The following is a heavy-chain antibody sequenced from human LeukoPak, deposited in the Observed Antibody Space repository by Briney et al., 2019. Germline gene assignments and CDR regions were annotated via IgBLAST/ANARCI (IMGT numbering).Heavy chain of an antibody. Sequence: GGSLRLSCAASGFSVSSNYMTWVRQAPGKGLEWVSAIYSDGTTYYADSVKGRFIISRDNSKNTLYLQMSSLRAEDTAVYYCASDSIAVADGWAGFDYWGQGTLVTVSS. D-gene: IGHD6-19*01. CDR3: ASDSIAVADGWAGFDY. V-gene: IGHV3-53*01. CDR1: GFSVSSNY. J-gene: IGHJ4*02. CDR2: IYSDGTT.